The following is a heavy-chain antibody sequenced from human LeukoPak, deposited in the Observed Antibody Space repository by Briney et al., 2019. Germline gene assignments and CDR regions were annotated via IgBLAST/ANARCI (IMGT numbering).Heavy chain of an antibody. J-gene: IGHJ4*02. CDR1: GFSFSNYG. V-gene: IGHV4-34*01. D-gene: IGHD4-23*01. Sequence: LRLSCAASGFSFSNYGMHWVRQPPGKGLEWIGEINHSGSTNYNPSLKSRVTISVDTSKNQFSLKLSSVTAADTAVYYCARVDYGGNSGDYWGQGTLVTVSS. CDR3: ARVDYGGNSGDY. CDR2: INHSGST.